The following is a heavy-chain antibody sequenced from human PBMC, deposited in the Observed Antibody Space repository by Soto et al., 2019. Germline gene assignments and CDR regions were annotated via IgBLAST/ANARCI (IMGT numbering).Heavy chain of an antibody. CDR1: GFTFNNYA. CDR3: AKTIGLRLGELSPDF. CDR2: ISYDGSKQ. J-gene: IGHJ4*02. Sequence: PGGSLRLSCAASGFTFNNYAFHWVRQAPGKGLEWVALISYDGSKQYYGDSVQGRSTMSRDNSKNTLSLQMNSLRPEDTAVYYCAKTIGLRLGELSPDFWGQGTLVTVSS. V-gene: IGHV3-30*18. D-gene: IGHD3-16*02.